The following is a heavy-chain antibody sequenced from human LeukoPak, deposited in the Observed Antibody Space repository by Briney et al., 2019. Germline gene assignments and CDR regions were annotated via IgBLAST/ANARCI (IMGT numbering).Heavy chain of an antibody. CDR3: AGRGRLWGGPRSFDY. Sequence: SETLSLTCAVYGGSFSGYYWSWIRQPPGKGLEWIGEINHSGSTNYNPSLKSRVTISVDTSKNQFSLKLSSVTAADTAVYYCAGRGRLWGGPRSFDYWGQGTLVTVSS. J-gene: IGHJ4*02. CDR2: INHSGST. D-gene: IGHD3-16*01. V-gene: IGHV4-34*01. CDR1: GGSFSGYY.